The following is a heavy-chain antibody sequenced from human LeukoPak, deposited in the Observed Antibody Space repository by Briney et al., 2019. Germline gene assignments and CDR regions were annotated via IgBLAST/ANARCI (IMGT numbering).Heavy chain of an antibody. J-gene: IGHJ3*02. Sequence: SETLSLTCTVSGYSISSGYYWGWIRQPPGKGLEWIGYIYYSGSTNYNPSLKSRVTISVDTSKNQFSLKLSSVTAADTAVYYCARDPGVAARPTAFDIWGQGTMVTVSS. CDR1: GYSISSGYY. CDR3: ARDPGVAARPTAFDI. D-gene: IGHD6-6*01. V-gene: IGHV4-61*01. CDR2: IYYSGST.